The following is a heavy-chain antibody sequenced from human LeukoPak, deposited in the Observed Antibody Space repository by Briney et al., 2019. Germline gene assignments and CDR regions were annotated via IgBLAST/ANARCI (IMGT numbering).Heavy chain of an antibody. V-gene: IGHV3-23*01. J-gene: IGHJ5*02. CDR3: ARGAIVVVPAAIGWFDP. CDR2: ISDNGEIT. D-gene: IGHD2-2*01. CDR1: GIRFNIYA. Sequence: PGGSLRLSCVASGIRFNIYAMSWVRQAPGKGLEWVSTISDNGEITIYADSVKGRVTISKDNSKNTVYLQMNSLRAEDTAVYYCARGAIVVVPAAIGWFDPWGQGTLVTVSS.